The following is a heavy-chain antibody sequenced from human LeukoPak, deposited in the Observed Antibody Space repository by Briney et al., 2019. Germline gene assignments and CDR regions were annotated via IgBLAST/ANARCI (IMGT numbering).Heavy chain of an antibody. J-gene: IGHJ4*02. Sequence: SETLSLTCSVSGGSISSYYWRWIPQPPGKGLEWVGYIYYGGSTNYYPALKSRVTISVDTSKNLFSLKLSSETAADTAVYYCARHDPAATSAPLNWGQGTLVTVSS. CDR3: ARHDPAATSAPLN. V-gene: IGHV4-59*08. CDR1: GGSISSYY. D-gene: IGHD2-15*01. CDR2: IYYGGST.